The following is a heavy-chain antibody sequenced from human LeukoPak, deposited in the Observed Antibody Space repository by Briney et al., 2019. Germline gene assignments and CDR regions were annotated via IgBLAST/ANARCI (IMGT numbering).Heavy chain of an antibody. D-gene: IGHD3-3*01. V-gene: IGHV3-30*18. CDR3: AKPSYYDFWSASLGWFDP. Sequence: GGSLRLSCAASGFIFSSYWMSWVRQAPGKGLEWVAVISYDGSNKNYADSVKDRFTISRDNSKNTLYLQMNSLRAEDTAVYYCAKPSYYDFWSASLGWFDPWGQGTLVTVSS. CDR2: ISYDGSNK. CDR1: GFIFSSYW. J-gene: IGHJ5*02.